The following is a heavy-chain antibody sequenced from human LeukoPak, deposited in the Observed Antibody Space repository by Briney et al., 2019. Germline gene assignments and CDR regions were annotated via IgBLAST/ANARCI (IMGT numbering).Heavy chain of an antibody. CDR1: GFTFSSSW. CDR2: IKHDGSET. D-gene: IGHD3-16*01. CDR3: AKNGGPHGMDV. Sequence: GGSLRLSCAASGFTFSSSWMNWVRQAPGKGLEWLANIKHDGSETNYVDSVKGRFTISRDNAKNSLHLQMNTLRVEDTAVYYCAKNGGPHGMDVWGQGTTVTVSS. V-gene: IGHV3-7*02. J-gene: IGHJ6*02.